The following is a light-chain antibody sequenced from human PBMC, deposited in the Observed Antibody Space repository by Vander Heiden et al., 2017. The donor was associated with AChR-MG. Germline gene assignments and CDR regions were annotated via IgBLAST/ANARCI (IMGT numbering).Light chain of an antibody. CDR3: RQDDDYPRT. CDR2: AAS. CDR1: QDVRND. Sequence: IQMTQSPSSLLASVGDRVTISCRASQDVRNDLGWYQQKPGEAPKLLIYAASSLQGGVPSRFGGSGSGTDFTLSISSLQPEDFATYYCRQDDDYPRTFGQGTKLQIK. J-gene: IGKJ2*01. V-gene: IGKV1-6*01.